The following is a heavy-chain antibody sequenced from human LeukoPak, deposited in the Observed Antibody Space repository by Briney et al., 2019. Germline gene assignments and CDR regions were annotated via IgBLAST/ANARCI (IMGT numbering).Heavy chain of an antibody. CDR1: GGSISSSDYY. V-gene: IGHV4-39*01. CDR3: ARALGHCSGGSCRRGYNWFDP. CDR2: IYYGGST. J-gene: IGHJ5*02. D-gene: IGHD2-15*01. Sequence: SETLSLTCTVSGGSISSSDYYWGWIRQPPGKGLEWIGSIYYGGSTYYNPSLKSRVTISVDTSMNQFSLKLSFVTTADTAVYYCARALGHCSGGSCRRGYNWFDPWGQGTLVTVPS.